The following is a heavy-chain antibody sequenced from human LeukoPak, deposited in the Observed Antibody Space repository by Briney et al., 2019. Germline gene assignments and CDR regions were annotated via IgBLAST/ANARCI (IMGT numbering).Heavy chain of an antibody. CDR1: GYTFTSYG. J-gene: IGHJ1*01. Sequence: ASVKVSCKASGYTFTSYGITWLRQAPGQGLEWRGWISAYNGKTNYAQKFQGRGTRTTDTSTSTACMELRSLRSDDTAVYYCASCHCNHGVCYGECEYFQHWGQGTLVTVSS. CDR2: ISAYNGKT. D-gene: IGHD2-8*01. CDR3: ASCHCNHGVCYGECEYFQH. V-gene: IGHV1-18*01.